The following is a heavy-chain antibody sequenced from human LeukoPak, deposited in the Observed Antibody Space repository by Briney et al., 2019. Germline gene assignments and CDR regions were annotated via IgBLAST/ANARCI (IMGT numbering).Heavy chain of an antibody. V-gene: IGHV3-23*01. Sequence: GGTLRLSCATSGFTFSIYGMSWVRQAPGKGLEWVSAISDSGGNTCYADSVKGRFTISRDNAKNTLYLQMNSLRAVDTAVYYCAKVELLLEINVGVSHLDSWGQGIQVTVSS. D-gene: IGHD2-15*01. CDR3: AKVELLLEINVGVSHLDS. J-gene: IGHJ4*02. CDR1: GFTFSIYG. CDR2: ISDSGGNT.